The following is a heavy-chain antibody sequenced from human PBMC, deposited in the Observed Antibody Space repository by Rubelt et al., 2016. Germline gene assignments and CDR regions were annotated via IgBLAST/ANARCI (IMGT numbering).Heavy chain of an antibody. V-gene: IGHV4-34*01. CDR2: INHSGST. Sequence: QVQLQQWGAGLLKPSETLSLTCAVYGGSFSGYYWSWIRQPPGKGLEWIGEINHSGSTNYNPSLKGPVTISVDTSKTQCSRKLGSVTAAETAVYYCASNYCSGGSCWPVRYMDVWGQGTLVTVSS. J-gene: IGHJ4*02. CDR1: GGSFSGYY. D-gene: IGHD2-15*01. CDR3: ASNYCSGGSCWPVRYMDV.